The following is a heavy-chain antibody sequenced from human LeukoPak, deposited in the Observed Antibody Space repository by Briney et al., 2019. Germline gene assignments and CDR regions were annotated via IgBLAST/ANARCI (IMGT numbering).Heavy chain of an antibody. CDR3: TRERRDGYKVYFDY. CDR1: GGSFSGYY. Sequence: NPSETLSLTCAVYGGSFSGYYWSWIRQPPGKGLEWIGEINHSGSTNYNPSLKSRVTISVDTSKNQFSLRLSSVTAADTAVYYCTRERRDGYKVYFDYWGQGTLVTVSS. D-gene: IGHD5-24*01. CDR2: INHSGST. V-gene: IGHV4-34*01. J-gene: IGHJ4*02.